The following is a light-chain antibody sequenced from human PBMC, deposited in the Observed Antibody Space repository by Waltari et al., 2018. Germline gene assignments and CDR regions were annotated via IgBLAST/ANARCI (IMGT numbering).Light chain of an antibody. J-gene: IGKJ1*01. V-gene: IGKV3D-15*01. CDR2: YAS. CDR1: ETVSHK. Sequence: EIVMTQSPVTLSVSPGERATLYCRANETVSHKLAWYQQKPGQAPRLLIYYASPRASGVPDRFSARGYGTDFTLSISSLQSEDFAGYFGQQYYNWRAFGQGTKVEIK. CDR3: QQYYNWRA.